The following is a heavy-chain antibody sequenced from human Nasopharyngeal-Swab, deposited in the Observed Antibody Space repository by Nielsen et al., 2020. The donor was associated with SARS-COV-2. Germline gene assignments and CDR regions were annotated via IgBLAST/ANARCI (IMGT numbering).Heavy chain of an antibody. J-gene: IGHJ5*02. CDR3: AKDWDITLGGVPAS. CDR2: ISYDGSNK. D-gene: IGHD3-16*01. CDR1: GFTFSSYG. V-gene: IGHV3-30*18. Sequence: GESLKISCAASGFTFSSYGMHWVRQAPGKGLEWVAVISYDGSNKYYADSVKGRFTISRDNSKNTLYLQMNSLRAEDTAVYYCAKDWDITLGGVPASWGQGTLVTVSS.